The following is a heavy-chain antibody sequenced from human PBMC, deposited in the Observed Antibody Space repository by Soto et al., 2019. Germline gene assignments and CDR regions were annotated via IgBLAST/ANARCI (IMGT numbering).Heavy chain of an antibody. CDR2: INSDGTTT. D-gene: IGHD2-15*01. CDR1: GFTFSGYW. CDR3: THCSGESCHGGYFGMDV. V-gene: IGHV3-74*01. Sequence: GGSLRLSCAGSGFTFSGYWMHWVRQSPGKGLVWVSRINSDGTTTAYADSVKGRFTISRDNSKNTLYLQMSSLRAEDTAVYYCTHCSGESCHGGYFGMDVWGQGTTVTVSS. J-gene: IGHJ6*02.